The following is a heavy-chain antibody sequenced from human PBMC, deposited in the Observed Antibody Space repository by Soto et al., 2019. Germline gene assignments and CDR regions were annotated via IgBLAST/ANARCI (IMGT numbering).Heavy chain of an antibody. J-gene: IGHJ4*02. CDR2: ISYTGNS. D-gene: IGHD6-19*01. Sequence: QVQLQESGPGLVKPSQTLSLTCTVSGVSINSATNFWNWIRQHPGKGPEWIGYISYTGNSYYNPSLKSRISISVDTSKNQFSLILSSVSVADTAVYYCARGPYAGWRFDYWGLGTGVTVSS. CDR1: GVSINSATNF. CDR3: ARGPYAGWRFDY. V-gene: IGHV4-31*03.